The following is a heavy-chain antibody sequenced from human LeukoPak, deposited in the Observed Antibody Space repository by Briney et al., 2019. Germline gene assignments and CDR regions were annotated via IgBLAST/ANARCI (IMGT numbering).Heavy chain of an antibody. Sequence: PSETLSLTCTVSGGSISSYYWSWLRQTPGKGLEYIGYIYDSGSTNYNPSLKSRVTISVDASKNQFSLKLSSVTAADTAVYYCARYGDYVFDLWGQGTLVTVSS. J-gene: IGHJ4*02. CDR2: IYDSGST. D-gene: IGHD4-17*01. CDR1: GGSISSYY. V-gene: IGHV4-59*01. CDR3: ARYGDYVFDL.